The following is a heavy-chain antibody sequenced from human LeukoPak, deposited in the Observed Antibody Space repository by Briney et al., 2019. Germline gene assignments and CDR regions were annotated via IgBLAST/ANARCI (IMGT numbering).Heavy chain of an antibody. D-gene: IGHD2-2*01. CDR2: INSDGTTT. CDR1: AFNFTAYW. Sequence: GGSLRLSCASSAFNFTAYWMHWVRQDPRQGLLWVARINSDGTTTNYADSVKGRFTISRDTSKNTLFLQMNSLRAEDTAVYYCAKGGKYCRSSSCYDHKWFDPWGQGTLVTVSS. CDR3: AKGGKYCRSSSCYDHKWFDP. J-gene: IGHJ5*02. V-gene: IGHV3-74*01.